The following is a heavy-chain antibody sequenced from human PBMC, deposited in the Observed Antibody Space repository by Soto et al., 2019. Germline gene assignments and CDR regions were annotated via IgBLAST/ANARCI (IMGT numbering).Heavy chain of an antibody. D-gene: IGHD4-17*01. CDR2: INPSGGST. V-gene: IGHV1-46*01. CDR3: ARDSRRTNRGGQYGDYAWYFDL. Sequence: GASVKVSCKASGYTFTSYYMHWVRQAPGQGLEWMGIINPSGGSTSYAQKFQGRVTMTRDTSTSTVYMELSSLRSEDTAVYYCARDSRRTNRGGQYGDYAWYFDLWGRGTLVTVSS. CDR1: GYTFTSYY. J-gene: IGHJ2*01.